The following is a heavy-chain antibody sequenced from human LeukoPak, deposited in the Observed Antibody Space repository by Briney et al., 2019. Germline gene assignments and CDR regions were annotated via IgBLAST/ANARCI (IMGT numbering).Heavy chain of an antibody. CDR2: SGTRSGTK. CDR3: LLQMTYGELSDPDF. V-gene: IGHV3-21*01. J-gene: IGHJ4*02. Sequence: GGSLRLSCAASGFTLSSLAMHWVRQAPGKGLEWISSSGTRSGTKYYADSGMGRFTISRDSAMNSVCLQINSLRAEDTAVYYCLLQMTYGELSDPDFRGQGTLVTVSS. D-gene: IGHD3-16*02. CDR1: GFTLSSLA.